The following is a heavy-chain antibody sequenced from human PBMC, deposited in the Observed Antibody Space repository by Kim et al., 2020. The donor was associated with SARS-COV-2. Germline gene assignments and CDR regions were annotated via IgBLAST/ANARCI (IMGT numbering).Heavy chain of an antibody. J-gene: IGHJ5*02. CDR3: AKDGEGSAWYYGWFDP. D-gene: IGHD6-19*01. CDR1: GYNFNDYY. V-gene: IGHV1-2*02. Sequence: ASVKVSCKTSGYNFNDYYMHWVRLAPGQGLEWLGWINPNSGATRLARSFAGRVTMTRDTSVATFYLELTDLRSVDTALYYCAKDGEGSAWYYGWFDPWGQGTPVIVSA. CDR2: INPNSGAT.